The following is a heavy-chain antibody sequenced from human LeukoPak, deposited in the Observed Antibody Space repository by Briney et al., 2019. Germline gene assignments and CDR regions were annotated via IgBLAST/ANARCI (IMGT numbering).Heavy chain of an antibody. Sequence: SETLSLTCTVSGGSISSYYWSWIRQPPGKGLEWIGYIYYSGSTKYNPSLKSRVTISVDPSKTQFSLKLSSVTAADTAVYYCARGNYDYVWGSYRPLYYYYGMDVWGKGTTVTVSS. CDR3: ARGNYDYVWGSYRPLYYYYGMDV. D-gene: IGHD3-16*02. V-gene: IGHV4-59*01. J-gene: IGHJ6*04. CDR2: IYYSGST. CDR1: GGSISSYY.